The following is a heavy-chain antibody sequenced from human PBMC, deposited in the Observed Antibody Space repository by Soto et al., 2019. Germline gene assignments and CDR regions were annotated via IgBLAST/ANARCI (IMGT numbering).Heavy chain of an antibody. J-gene: IGHJ4*02. CDR2: IHYTGST. CDR3: ARGTFSYGSVFDY. Sequence: QVQLQESGPGLVKPSETLSLTCTVSGGSISSYYWSWIRQPPGKGLEWIGYIHYTGSTNYNPSLKIRVTISVDTSKNQFSLRLSSVTAADPAVYYCARGTFSYGSVFDYWGQGTLVTVSS. D-gene: IGHD3-10*01. V-gene: IGHV4-59*01. CDR1: GGSISSYY.